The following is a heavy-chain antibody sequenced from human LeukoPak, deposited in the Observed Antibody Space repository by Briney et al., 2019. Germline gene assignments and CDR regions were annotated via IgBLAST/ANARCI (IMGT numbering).Heavy chain of an antibody. CDR1: GFTFSNSW. CDR3: ARRAKMTTVTNFYFDY. Sequence: PGGSLRLSCAGSGFTFSNSWMGWVRQAPGKGLEWVAVISYDGSNKYYADSVKGRFTISRDNSKNTLYLQMNSLRAEDTAVYYCARRAKMTTVTNFYFDYWGQGTLVTVSS. D-gene: IGHD4-17*01. V-gene: IGHV3-30*03. J-gene: IGHJ4*02. CDR2: ISYDGSNK.